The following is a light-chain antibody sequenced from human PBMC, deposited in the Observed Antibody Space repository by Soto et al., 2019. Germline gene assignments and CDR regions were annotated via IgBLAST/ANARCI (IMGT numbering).Light chain of an antibody. Sequence: QSVLSQPPSASGTPGQTVTISCSGRSSNIGSNIVNWYQQLPGTAPKLLIYNNDHRRSGVADRFSGSKSGTSASLAISGLQSEDEADYYCSAWDASLSAILFGGGTKLTVL. V-gene: IGLV1-44*01. CDR3: SAWDASLSAIL. J-gene: IGLJ3*02. CDR2: NND. CDR1: SSNIGSNI.